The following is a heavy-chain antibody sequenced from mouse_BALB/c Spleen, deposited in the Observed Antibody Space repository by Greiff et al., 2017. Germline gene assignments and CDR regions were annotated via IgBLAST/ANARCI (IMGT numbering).Heavy chain of an antibody. CDR3: ASDDYDAWFAY. J-gene: IGHJ3*01. D-gene: IGHD2-4*01. CDR1: GYSITSDYA. V-gene: IGHV3-2*02. Sequence: EVQLVESGPGLVKPSQSLSLTCTVTGYSITSDYAWNWIRQFPGNKLEWMGYISYSGSTSYNPSLKSRISITRDTSKNQFFLQLNSVTTEDTATYYCASDDYDAWFAYWGQGTLVTVSA. CDR2: ISYSGST.